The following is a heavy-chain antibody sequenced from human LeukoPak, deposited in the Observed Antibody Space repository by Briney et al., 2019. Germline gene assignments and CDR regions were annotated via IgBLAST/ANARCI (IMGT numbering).Heavy chain of an antibody. CDR1: GGTFNNYA. Sequence: SVKLSFKAYGGTFNNYAISWVRQAPGQGLEWMGGIIPIFGTANHAQKFQGRVTITAEKSTSTAYMELSSLRSEDKAVYYCARGRGSSSLYDYWGQGTLVTVS. V-gene: IGHV1-69*06. J-gene: IGHJ4*02. CDR2: IIPIFGTA. CDR3: ARGRGSSSLYDY. D-gene: IGHD6-13*01.